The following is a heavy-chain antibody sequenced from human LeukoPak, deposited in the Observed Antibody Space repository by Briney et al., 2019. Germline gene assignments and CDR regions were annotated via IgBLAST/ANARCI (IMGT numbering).Heavy chain of an antibody. D-gene: IGHD5-12*01. Sequence: GGSLRLSCAASGFTFSSYGMHWVRQAPGKGLEWVAVISYDGSNKYYADSVKGRFTISRDNSKNTLYLQMNSLRAEDTAVYYCARGGRYYYYGMDLWGQGTTVTVSS. CDR1: GFTFSSYG. J-gene: IGHJ6*02. V-gene: IGHV3-30*03. CDR3: ARGGRYYYYGMDL. CDR2: ISYDGSNK.